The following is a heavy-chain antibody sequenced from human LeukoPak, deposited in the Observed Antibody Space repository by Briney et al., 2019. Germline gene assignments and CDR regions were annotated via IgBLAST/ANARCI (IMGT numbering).Heavy chain of an antibody. CDR3: VRGVGYTLLS. J-gene: IGHJ5*02. D-gene: IGHD1-1*01. CDR1: GFTVSSCS. V-gene: IGHV3-30*03. Sequence: GGSLRLSCAASGFTVSSCSMNWVRQAPGKGLEWVAVVSFDGSNEKYADSVRGRFTISRDNSKKMLYLQMNSLSREDTAVYYCVRGVGYTLLSWGQGTLVTVSS. CDR2: VSFDGSNE.